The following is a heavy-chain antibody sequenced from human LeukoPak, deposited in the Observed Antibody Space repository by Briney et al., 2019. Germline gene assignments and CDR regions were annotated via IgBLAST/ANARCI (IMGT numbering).Heavy chain of an antibody. J-gene: IGHJ3*02. CDR1: GGTFSSYA. D-gene: IGHD4-23*01. V-gene: IGHV1-69*13. CDR3: AGVPRDYGGNDAFDI. CDR2: IIPIFGTA. Sequence: SVKVSCKASGGTFSSYAISWVRQAPGQGLEWMGGIIPIFGTANYAQKFQGRVTITADESTSTAYMELSSLRSEDTAVYYCAGVPRDYGGNDAFDIWGQGTMVTVSS.